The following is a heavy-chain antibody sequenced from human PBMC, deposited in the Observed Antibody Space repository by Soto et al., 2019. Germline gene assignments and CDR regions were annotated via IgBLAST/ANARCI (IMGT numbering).Heavy chain of an antibody. Sequence: QVQLVQSGAEVKKPGSSVKVSCKASGGTFSSYAISWVRQAPGQGLEWMGGIIPIFGTANYAQKFQGRVTITADESTSTAYMELSSLRSEDTAVYYCATSTTVTTGSRPRGRNYYYYGMDVWGQGTTVTVSS. D-gene: IGHD4-17*01. CDR2: IIPIFGTA. J-gene: IGHJ6*02. CDR3: ATSTTVTTGSRPRGRNYYYYGMDV. V-gene: IGHV1-69*01. CDR1: GGTFSSYA.